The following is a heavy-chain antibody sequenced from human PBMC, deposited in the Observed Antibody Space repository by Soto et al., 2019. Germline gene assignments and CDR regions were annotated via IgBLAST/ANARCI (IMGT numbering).Heavy chain of an antibody. Sequence: GGSLRLSCACSGFTFSSYSMSWVRQAPGKGLEWVSSLNPGGETTFYADSVKGRFTISRDNSENTLYLQMNSLRAEDTAVYYCADVWGQGTAVTVSS. V-gene: IGHV3-23*01. CDR1: GFTFSSYS. CDR3: ADV. J-gene: IGHJ6*02. CDR2: LNPGGETT.